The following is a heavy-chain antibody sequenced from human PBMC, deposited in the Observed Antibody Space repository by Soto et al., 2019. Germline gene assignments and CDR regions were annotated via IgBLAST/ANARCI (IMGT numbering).Heavy chain of an antibody. CDR1: GCSFTTYY. CDR2: INPSGGST. Sequence: ASVKVSCKASGCSFTTYYIHWVRQAPGQGLQWMGIINPSGGSTTYAQKFQGRITMTRDTSTTTVYMELSSLRSEDTAVYYCARDHSSGWTAFDYWGQGTLVTVSS. J-gene: IGHJ4*02. V-gene: IGHV1-46*01. D-gene: IGHD6-19*01. CDR3: ARDHSSGWTAFDY.